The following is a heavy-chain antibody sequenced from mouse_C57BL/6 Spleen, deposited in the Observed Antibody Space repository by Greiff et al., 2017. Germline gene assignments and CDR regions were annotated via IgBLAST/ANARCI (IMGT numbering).Heavy chain of an antibody. Sequence: VQLQQSGPELVKPGASVKISCKASGYTFTDYYMNWVKQSHGKSLEWIGDINPNNGGTSYNQKFKGKATLTVDKSSSTAYMELRSLTSEDSAVYYCASPCDYWGQGTTLTVSS. CDR2: INPNNGGT. V-gene: IGHV1-26*01. CDR1: GYTFTDYY. J-gene: IGHJ2*01. CDR3: ASPCDY.